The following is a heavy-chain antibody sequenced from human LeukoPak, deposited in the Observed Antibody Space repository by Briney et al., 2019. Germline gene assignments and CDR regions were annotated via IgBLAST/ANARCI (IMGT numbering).Heavy chain of an antibody. CDR2: ISTGSSSI. CDR1: GFTFSSFS. CDR3: AWPLTGDIA. Sequence: PGGSLRLSRAASGFTFSSFSMNWVGQAPGKGLEWVASISTGSSSIYYADSVRGRFTISRDNAKNSLYLQINSLRVEDTAVYYCAWPLTGDIACGQGTLVTVSS. J-gene: IGHJ5*02. V-gene: IGHV3-21*01. D-gene: IGHD7-27*01.